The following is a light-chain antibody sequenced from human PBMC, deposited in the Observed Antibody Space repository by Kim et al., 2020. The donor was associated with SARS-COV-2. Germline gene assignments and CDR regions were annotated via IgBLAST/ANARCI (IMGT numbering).Light chain of an antibody. Sequence: SWYPRARASHACRASHSFNNYLAGYQQKPGQPPSLLIYDASNRATGIPARFSGSGSGRDYTLTISSLEPEDSAIYYCQQRSNWLTFGGGTKVDIK. J-gene: IGKJ4*01. CDR2: DAS. CDR3: QQRSNWLT. V-gene: IGKV3-11*02. CDR1: HSFNNY.